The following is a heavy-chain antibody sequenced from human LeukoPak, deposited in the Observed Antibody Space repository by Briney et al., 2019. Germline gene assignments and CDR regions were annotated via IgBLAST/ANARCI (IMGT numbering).Heavy chain of an antibody. J-gene: IGHJ4*02. Sequence: GGSLRLSCAVSGITVSNYGMSWVRQAPGQGPEWVAGISGSGGSAHYADAVKGRFTISRDNPKNTLYLQMNSLRVEDTAVYFCAKRGVVIRVILVGFHKEAYYFDSWGQGALVTVSS. CDR2: ISGSGGSA. CDR3: AKRGVVIRVILVGFHKEAYYFDS. D-gene: IGHD3-22*01. V-gene: IGHV3-23*01. CDR1: GITVSNYG.